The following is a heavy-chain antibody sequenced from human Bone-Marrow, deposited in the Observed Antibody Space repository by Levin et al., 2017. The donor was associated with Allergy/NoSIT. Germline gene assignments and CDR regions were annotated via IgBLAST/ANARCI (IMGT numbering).Heavy chain of an antibody. D-gene: IGHD3-3*01. CDR3: ARITIFGVVIAEYYFDY. CDR1: GFTVSSNY. V-gene: IGHV3-53*01. CDR2: IYSGGST. Sequence: GESLKISCAASGFTVSSNYMSWVRQAPGKGLEWVSVIYSGGSTYYADSVKGRFTISRDNSKNTLYLQMNSLRAEDTAVYYCARITIFGVVIAEYYFDYWGQGTLVTVSS. J-gene: IGHJ4*02.